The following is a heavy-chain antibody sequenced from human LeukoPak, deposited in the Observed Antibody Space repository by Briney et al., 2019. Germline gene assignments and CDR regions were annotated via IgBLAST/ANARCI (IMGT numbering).Heavy chain of an antibody. D-gene: IGHD6-19*01. CDR3: AREHSGWYGGYNWFDP. V-gene: IGHV3-7*01. J-gene: IGHJ5*02. CDR2: IKQDGSEK. CDR1: GFTFSSYW. Sequence: GGSLRLSCAASGFTFSSYWMSWVRQAPGKGLEWVANIKQDGSEKYYVDSVKGRFTIFRDNAKNSLYLQMNSLRAEDTAVYYCAREHSGWYGGYNWFDPWGQGTLVTVSS.